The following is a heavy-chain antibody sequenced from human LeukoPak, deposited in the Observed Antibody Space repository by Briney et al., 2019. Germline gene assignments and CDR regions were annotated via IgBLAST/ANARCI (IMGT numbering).Heavy chain of an antibody. D-gene: IGHD3-3*01. CDR1: GFTFSSYA. Sequence: PGGSLRLSCAASGFTFSSYAMSWVRQAPGKGLEWVSAISGSGGSTYYADSVKGRFTISRDNSKNTLYLQMNSLRAEDTAVYYCAKDGQNYDFWSGYYRDWGQGTLVTVSS. V-gene: IGHV3-23*01. CDR2: ISGSGGST. J-gene: IGHJ4*02. CDR3: AKDGQNYDFWSGYYRD.